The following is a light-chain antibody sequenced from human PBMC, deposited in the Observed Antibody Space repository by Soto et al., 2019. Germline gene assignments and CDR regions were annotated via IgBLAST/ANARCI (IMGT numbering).Light chain of an antibody. Sequence: QSVLTQTPSVSGSPGQSVTMSCTGTRYDVGGYNYVSWYQQHPGKAPKVIIYEVDKRPSGVPDRFTGSKSGYTASLTVSGLLAEDEADYFCCSYGGTNSLKVFGGGTKLTVL. CDR1: RYDVGGYNY. J-gene: IGLJ2*01. V-gene: IGLV2-8*01. CDR2: EVD. CDR3: CSYGGTNSLKV.